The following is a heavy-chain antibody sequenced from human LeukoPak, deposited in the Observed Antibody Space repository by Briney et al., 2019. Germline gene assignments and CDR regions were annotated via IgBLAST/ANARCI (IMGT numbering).Heavy chain of an antibody. V-gene: IGHV3-21*01. J-gene: IGHJ4*02. CDR2: ISNSGSDI. D-gene: IGHD5-24*01. CDR3: AREDGYSDSSEFDY. CDR1: GFIFSRYS. Sequence: GGSLRLSCAASGFIFSRYSMNWVRQAPGKGLEWVSSISNSGSDIYYRDSVKGRFTISRDNAKNSLDLHLNSLRAEDTAVYYCAREDGYSDSSEFDYWGQGTLVLVSS.